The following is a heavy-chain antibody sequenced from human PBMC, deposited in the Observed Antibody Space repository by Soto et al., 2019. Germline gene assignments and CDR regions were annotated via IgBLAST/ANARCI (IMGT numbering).Heavy chain of an antibody. J-gene: IGHJ6*02. Sequence: QVQLVQSGAEVRKPGSSVTVSCKASGGTFSNYALSWVRQAPGQGLEWMGGIIPLFSTANYAQKFQCTAPIIADESTSNANMELSSLRSGETVVYSCAGASVDVAIITFDDFYWQYVMDFCGQGTTVTVAS. V-gene: IGHV1-69*01. CDR1: GGTFSNYA. D-gene: IGHD5-18*01. CDR2: IIPLFSTA. CDR3: AGASVDVAIITFDDFYWQYVMDF.